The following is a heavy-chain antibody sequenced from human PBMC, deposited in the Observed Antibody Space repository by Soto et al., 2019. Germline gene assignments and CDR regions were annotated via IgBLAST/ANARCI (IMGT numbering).Heavy chain of an antibody. CDR2: ISGSSFST. D-gene: IGHD3-10*01. CDR1: GFTFNNYA. CDR3: AKDVSGSGSSPYFDY. Sequence: EVQLLESGGGLAQPGGSLRLSGAASGFTFNNYAMSWVRQAPGKGLEWVSAISGSSFSTYYAASVKGRFTISRDNSKNTLYLQMSSLIAEDTAVYHCAKDVSGSGSSPYFDYWGQGTLVTVSS. J-gene: IGHJ4*02. V-gene: IGHV3-23*01.